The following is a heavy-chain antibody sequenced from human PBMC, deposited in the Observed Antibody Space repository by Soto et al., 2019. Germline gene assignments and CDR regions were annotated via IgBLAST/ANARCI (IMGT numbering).Heavy chain of an antibody. D-gene: IGHD2-2*01. CDR3: ARGVPYSTSFKKHRWFDP. CDR2: INHSGST. J-gene: IGHJ5*02. V-gene: IGHV4-34*01. CDR1: GGSFSGYY. Sequence: QVQLQQWGAGLLKPSETLSLTCAVYGGSFSGYYWSWIRQPPGKGLEWIGEINHSGSTNYNPSLKSRVTISVDTSKNQFSLKLSSVTAADTAVYYCARGVPYSTSFKKHRWFDPWGQGTLVTVSS.